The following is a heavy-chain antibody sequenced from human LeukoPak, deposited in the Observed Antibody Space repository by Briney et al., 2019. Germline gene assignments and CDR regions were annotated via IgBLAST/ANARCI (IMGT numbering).Heavy chain of an antibody. CDR3: ARSLNSWFDP. Sequence: ASVKVSCKASGGTFSSYAISWVRQAPGQGLEWMGGIIPIFGTANYAQKFQGRVTITTDESTSTVYMELSSLRSEDTAVYYCARSLNSWFDPWGQGTLVTVSS. J-gene: IGHJ5*02. V-gene: IGHV1-69*05. CDR2: IIPIFGTA. CDR1: GGTFSSYA. D-gene: IGHD2/OR15-2a*01.